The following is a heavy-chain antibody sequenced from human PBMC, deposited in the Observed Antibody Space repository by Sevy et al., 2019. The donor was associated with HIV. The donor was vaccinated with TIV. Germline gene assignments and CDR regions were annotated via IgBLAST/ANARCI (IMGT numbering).Heavy chain of an antibody. CDR1: GGSISSYY. V-gene: IGHV4-59*13. J-gene: IGHJ3*02. CDR3: ARAGYDFWSGYYDAFDI. D-gene: IGHD3-3*01. Sequence: SETLSLTCTVSGGSISSYYWSWIRQPPGKGLEWIGYIYYSGSTNYNPSLKSRVTISVDTSKNQFSLKLSSVTAADTAVYYCARAGYDFWSGYYDAFDIWGQGTMVTVSS. CDR2: IYYSGST.